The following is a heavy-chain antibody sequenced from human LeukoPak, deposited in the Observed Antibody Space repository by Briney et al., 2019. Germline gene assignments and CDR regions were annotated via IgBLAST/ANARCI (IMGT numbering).Heavy chain of an antibody. CDR1: GFTFDDYA. CDR2: ISWNSGSI. CDR3: AKDIVECSGGSCYGWFDP. Sequence: GGSLRLSCAASGFTFDDYAMHWVRQAPGKGLEWVSGISWNSGSIGYADSVKGRSTISRDNAKNSLYLQMNSLRAEDTALYYCAKDIVECSGGSCYGWFDPWGQGTLVTVSS. J-gene: IGHJ5*02. V-gene: IGHV3-9*01. D-gene: IGHD2-15*01.